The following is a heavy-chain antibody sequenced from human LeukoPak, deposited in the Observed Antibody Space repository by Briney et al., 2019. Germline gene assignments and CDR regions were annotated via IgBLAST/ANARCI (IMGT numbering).Heavy chain of an antibody. CDR1: GFTFSGYW. CDR2: IKPDGSDK. D-gene: IGHD6-19*01. CDR3: ARAVT. Sequence: GGSLRLSCAASGFTFSGYWMSWVRQAPGKGLEWVANIKPDGSDKAYADSVKGRFTISRDNTKNSLYLQMSSLRAEDTAVYYCARAVTWGQGTLVSVSS. V-gene: IGHV3-7*01. J-gene: IGHJ5*02.